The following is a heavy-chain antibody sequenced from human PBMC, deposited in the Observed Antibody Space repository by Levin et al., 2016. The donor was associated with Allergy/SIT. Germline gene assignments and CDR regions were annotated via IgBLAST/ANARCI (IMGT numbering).Heavy chain of an antibody. J-gene: IGHJ2*01. Sequence: SETLSLTCAVYGGSFSGYYWSWIRQPPGKGLEWLGYIYYSGSTNYSPSLKSRITISVDTSTNQFSLKLSSVTAADTAVYYCASSKGLRWYFDLWGRGTLVTVSS. CDR3: ASSKGLRWYFDL. CDR2: IYYSGST. CDR1: GGSFSGYY. D-gene: IGHD2-15*01. V-gene: IGHV4-59*01.